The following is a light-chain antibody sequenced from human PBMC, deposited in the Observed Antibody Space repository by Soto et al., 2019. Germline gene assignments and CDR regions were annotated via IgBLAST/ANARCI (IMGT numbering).Light chain of an antibody. CDR3: SAYAGSINFV. CDR1: SSDVGYYDY. Sequence: QSAMTEHPSASVFPGQSVTVSCTGTSSDVGYYDYVSWYQQHPGKAPKLVIYEVTKRPSGVPDRVSASKSGNTASLTVSGIRAEDEADYYSSAYAGSINFVFGSGTKVAVL. V-gene: IGLV2-8*01. CDR2: EVT. J-gene: IGLJ1*01.